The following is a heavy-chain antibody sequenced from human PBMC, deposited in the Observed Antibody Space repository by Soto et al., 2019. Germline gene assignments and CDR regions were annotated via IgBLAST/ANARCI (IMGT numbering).Heavy chain of an antibody. CDR3: ARIPLYCSGGSCLSDSAFDV. J-gene: IGHJ3*01. CDR1: GGSISSSSYY. CDR2: IYYSGST. V-gene: IGHV4-39*01. Sequence: SETLTLTCTVSGGSISSSSYYWGWIRQPPGKGLEWIGSIYYSGSTYYNPSLKSRVTISVDTSENQFSLKLRSVTAAATAVYYCARIPLYCSGGSCLSDSAFDVWGQGTMVT. D-gene: IGHD2-15*01.